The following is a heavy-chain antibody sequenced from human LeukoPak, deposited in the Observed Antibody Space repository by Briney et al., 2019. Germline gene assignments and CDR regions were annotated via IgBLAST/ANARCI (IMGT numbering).Heavy chain of an antibody. CDR3: ARGRWLQFGYFDS. CDR2: LSSTGDTI. D-gene: IGHD5-24*01. V-gene: IGHV3-11*01. CDR1: GFTFSDFY. J-gene: IGHJ4*02. Sequence: GGSLRLSCAASGFTFSDFYMNWIRQAPGKGLEWDSYLSSTGDTIYYADSVKGRFTVSRDNAKNSLYLQMNSLRAEDTAVYYCARGRWLQFGYFDSWGQGTQVTVSS.